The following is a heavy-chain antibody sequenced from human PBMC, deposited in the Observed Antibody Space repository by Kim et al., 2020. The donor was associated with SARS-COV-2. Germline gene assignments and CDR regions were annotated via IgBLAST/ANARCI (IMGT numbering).Heavy chain of an antibody. V-gene: IGHV4-30-4*01. J-gene: IGHJ6*02. D-gene: IGHD4-17*01. CDR3: ARAKRGTVTFYYYGMDV. Sequence: SETLSLTCTVSGGSIRSGDYYWSWIRQPPGKGLEWIGYIYYSGSTYYNPSLKSRVTISVDTSKNQFSLKLSSVTAADTAVYYCARAKRGTVTFYYYGMDVWGQGTTVTVSS. CDR2: IYYSGST. CDR1: GGSIRSGDYY.